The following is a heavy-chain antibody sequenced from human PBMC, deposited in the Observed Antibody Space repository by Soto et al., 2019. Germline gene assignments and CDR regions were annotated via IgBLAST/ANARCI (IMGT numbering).Heavy chain of an antibody. CDR2: IYSGGST. V-gene: IGHV3-66*01. Sequence: EVQLVESGGGLVQPGGSLRLSCAASGLTVSRSYMNWLRQAPGKGLEWVSLIYSGGSTYYADSVKGRFTISRDDSKNTLYLQMNSLRPEDTAAYYCAREGASNYDYWGQGTLVTVSS. CDR3: AREGASNYDY. J-gene: IGHJ4*02. CDR1: GLTVSRSY.